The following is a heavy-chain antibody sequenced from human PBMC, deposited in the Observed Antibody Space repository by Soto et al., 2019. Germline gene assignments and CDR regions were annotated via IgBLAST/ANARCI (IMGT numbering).Heavy chain of an antibody. CDR3: ARDLAAVPRAFDY. D-gene: IGHD6-13*01. V-gene: IGHV4-59*01. CDR2: FDYTGTT. Sequence: QVQLQESGPGLLKPSETLSLTCTVSGGSISSYFYIWVRQPPGKGLEWFGSFDYTGTTDYIPSLKSRVTISVDTSKTRFALNLRSVTAADTAVYYCARDLAAVPRAFDYWGRGALVTVSS. J-gene: IGHJ4*02. CDR1: GGSISSYF.